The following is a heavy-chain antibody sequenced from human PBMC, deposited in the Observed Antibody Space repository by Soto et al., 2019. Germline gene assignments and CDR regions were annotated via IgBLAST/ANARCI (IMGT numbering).Heavy chain of an antibody. CDR3: ARDPGSGSYYGWFDP. J-gene: IGHJ5*02. CDR1: GGSISRYY. V-gene: IGHV4-59*01. Sequence: PSETLSLTCTVSGGSISRYYWNWIRQPPGKGLEWIGYIYYSGSTNYNPSLKSRVTISVDTSKNQFSLKLSSVTAADTAVYYCARDPGSGSYYGWFDPWGQGTRVTVS. D-gene: IGHD3-10*01. CDR2: IYYSGST.